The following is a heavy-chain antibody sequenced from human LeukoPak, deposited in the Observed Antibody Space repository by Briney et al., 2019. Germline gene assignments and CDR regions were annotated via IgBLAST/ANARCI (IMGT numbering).Heavy chain of an antibody. CDR1: GYTFTGYY. Sequence: ASVKVSCKASGYTFTGYYMHWVRQAPGLGLEWMGWINPNSGGTNYAQKFQGRVTMTRDTSISTAYMELSRLRSVDTAVYYCARSTTITSHFDYWGQGALVIVSS. CDR3: ARSTTITSHFDY. V-gene: IGHV1-2*02. CDR2: INPNSGGT. D-gene: IGHD1-1*01. J-gene: IGHJ4*02.